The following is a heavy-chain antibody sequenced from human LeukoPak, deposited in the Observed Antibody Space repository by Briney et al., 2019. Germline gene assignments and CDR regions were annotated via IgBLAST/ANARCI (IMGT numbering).Heavy chain of an antibody. CDR1: GYTFTGYY. D-gene: IGHD3-22*01. Sequence: ASVKVSCKASGYTFTGYYMHWVRQAPGQGLEWMGWINPNSGGTNYAQKFQGRVTMTRDTSISTAYMELSRLRSDDTAVYYCAVYDSGGHRGTDAFDIWGQGTMATVSS. J-gene: IGHJ3*02. V-gene: IGHV1-2*02. CDR2: INPNSGGT. CDR3: AVYDSGGHRGTDAFDI.